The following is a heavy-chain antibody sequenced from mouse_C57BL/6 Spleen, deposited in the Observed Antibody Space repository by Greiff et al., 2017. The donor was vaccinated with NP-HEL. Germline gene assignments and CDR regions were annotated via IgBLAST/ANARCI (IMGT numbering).Heavy chain of an antibody. D-gene: IGHD1-1*01. V-gene: IGHV1-55*01. CDR2: IYPGSGST. J-gene: IGHJ1*03. CDR3: ARRGYYYGSRGYFDV. CDR1: GYTFTSYW. Sequence: QVQLQQPGAELVKPGASVKMSCKASGYTFTSYWITWVKQRPGQGLEWIGDIYPGSGSTNYNEKFKSKATLTVDTSSSTAYMQLSSLTSEDSAVYYCARRGYYYGSRGYFDVWGTGTTVTVSS.